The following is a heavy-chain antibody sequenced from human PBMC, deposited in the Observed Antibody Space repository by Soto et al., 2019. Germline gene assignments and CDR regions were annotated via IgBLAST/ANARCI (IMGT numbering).Heavy chain of an antibody. CDR3: AKSRYVDSSGDFSDF. CDR1: GFSFSNYA. D-gene: IGHD3-22*01. V-gene: IGHV3-23*01. CDR2: IGGRGTSS. J-gene: IGHJ4*02. Sequence: EVQLLESGGGLVQPGGSLRLSCAASGFSFSNYAMSWIRQAPGKGLEWLSGIGGRGTSSYYADSVKGRFAISRDNYENTVFLQLNSLSADDTAVYFCAKSRYVDSSGDFSDFWGQGTLVTVSS.